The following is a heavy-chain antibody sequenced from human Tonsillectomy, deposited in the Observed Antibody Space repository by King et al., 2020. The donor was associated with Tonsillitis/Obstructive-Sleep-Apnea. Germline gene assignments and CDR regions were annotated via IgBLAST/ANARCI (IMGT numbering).Heavy chain of an antibody. CDR2: IIPILGIA. J-gene: IGHJ4*02. V-gene: IGHV1-69*04. CDR3: ARADDSSGYYDY. D-gene: IGHD3-22*01. Sequence: VQLVQSGAEVKKXGSSVXXSCKASGGTFSSYAISWVXQAPGQGLEWMGRIIPILGIANYAQKLQGRVTITADKSTSTAYMELSSLRSEDTAVYYCARADDSSGYYDYWGQGTLVTVSS. CDR1: GGTFSSYA.